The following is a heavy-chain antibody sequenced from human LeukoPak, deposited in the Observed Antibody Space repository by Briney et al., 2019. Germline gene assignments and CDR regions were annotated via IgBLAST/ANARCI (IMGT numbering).Heavy chain of an antibody. D-gene: IGHD2-21*02. CDR3: ARGPWGPDSYGYAATYCGGDCSAP. CDR2: IYYSGST. CDR1: GGSISSYY. J-gene: IGHJ5*02. Sequence: SSETLSLTCTVSGGSISSYYWSWIRQPPGKGLEWIGYIYYSGSTNSNPSLNSLVTISVDTSKNQFSLKRSSVTAADTAVYYCARGPWGPDSYGYAATYCGGDCSAPGGQGTLVTVSS. V-gene: IGHV4-59*08.